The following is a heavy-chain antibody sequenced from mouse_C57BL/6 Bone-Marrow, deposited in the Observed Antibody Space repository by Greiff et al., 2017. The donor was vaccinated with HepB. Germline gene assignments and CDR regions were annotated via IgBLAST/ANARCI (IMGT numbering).Heavy chain of an antibody. CDR3: PITTVVAPYYAMDY. J-gene: IGHJ4*01. Sequence: VQLQQPGAELVKPGASVKLSCKASGYTFTSYWMHWVKQRPGQGLEWIGMIHPNSGSTNYNEKFKSKATLTVDKSSSTAYMQISSLTSEDSAVYYCPITTVVAPYYAMDYWGQGTSVTVSS. D-gene: IGHD1-1*01. V-gene: IGHV1-64*01. CDR2: IHPNSGST. CDR1: GYTFTSYW.